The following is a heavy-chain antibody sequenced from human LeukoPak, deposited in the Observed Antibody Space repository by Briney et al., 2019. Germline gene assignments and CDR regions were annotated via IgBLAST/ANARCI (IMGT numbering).Heavy chain of an antibody. CDR3: ARDVSLAAAGANWFDP. CDR1: GFTFRSYS. Sequence: GGSLRLSCAASGFTFRSYSMNWVRQAPGKGLEWVSSISSSSSYIYYADSVKGRFTISRDKAKNSLYLQMNSLRAEDTAVYYRARDVSLAAAGANWFDPWGQGTLVTVSS. J-gene: IGHJ5*02. CDR2: ISSSSSYI. V-gene: IGHV3-21*01. D-gene: IGHD6-13*01.